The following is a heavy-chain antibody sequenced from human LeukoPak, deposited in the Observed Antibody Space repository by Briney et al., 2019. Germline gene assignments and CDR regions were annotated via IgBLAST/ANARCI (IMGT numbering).Heavy chain of an antibody. CDR2: ICYNGKT. J-gene: IGHJ4*01. CDR1: DGSISTIPYC. CDR3: ARERYSACEF. D-gene: IGHD5-12*01. Sequence: TSETLSLTCSVSDGSISTIPYCGGWVRQPPGKGLEWIGSICYNGKTYYKPSLKSRVTISVDMSKSHFSLRLTSVTAADTAVYYCARERYSACEFWGQERWSPSPQ. V-gene: IGHV4-39*07.